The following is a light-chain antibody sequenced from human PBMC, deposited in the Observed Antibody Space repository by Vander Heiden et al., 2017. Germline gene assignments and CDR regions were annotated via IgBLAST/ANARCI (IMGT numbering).Light chain of an antibody. CDR1: GSHIGGYNY. CDR3: SSYTTTRNQV. Sequence: SALTQPASVSGSPGQSTTIHCSGTGSHIGGYNYVSWYQQHLNKAPKLMIDDVSNRPSWCSDRFSGSTSGNTASLTISGLQAEDEADYYCSSYTTTRNQVFGTGTKVTVL. J-gene: IGLJ1*01. V-gene: IGLV2-14*03. CDR2: DVS.